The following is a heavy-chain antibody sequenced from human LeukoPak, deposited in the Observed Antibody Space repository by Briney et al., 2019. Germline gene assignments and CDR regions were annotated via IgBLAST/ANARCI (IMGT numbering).Heavy chain of an antibody. CDR1: GYRFTAHF. J-gene: IGHJ4*02. CDR3: ARGGVPGQQLDY. CDR2: INPNDGGT. D-gene: IGHD6-13*01. V-gene: IGHV1-2*02. Sequence: ASVKVSCKTPGYRFTAHFMYWVRQAPGQGLEWMGWINPNDGGTNYAQKFQGRVTLTRDTTFTTTYMDVTRLTSDDTAVYYCARGGVPGQQLDYWGPGTLVTVSS.